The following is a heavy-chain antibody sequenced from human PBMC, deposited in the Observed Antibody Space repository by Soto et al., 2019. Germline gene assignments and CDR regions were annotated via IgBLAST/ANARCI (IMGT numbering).Heavy chain of an antibody. CDR3: ARAGGYSSGWYVAGGMDV. V-gene: IGHV4-28*03. J-gene: IGHJ6*02. Sequence: SETLSLTCAVSGYSISSSNWWGWIRQPPGKGLEWIGYIYYSGSTYYNPSLKSRVTMSVDTSKNQFSLKLSSVTAADTAVYYCARAGGYSSGWYVAGGMDVWGQGTTVTVSS. D-gene: IGHD6-19*01. CDR2: IYYSGST. CDR1: GYSISSSNW.